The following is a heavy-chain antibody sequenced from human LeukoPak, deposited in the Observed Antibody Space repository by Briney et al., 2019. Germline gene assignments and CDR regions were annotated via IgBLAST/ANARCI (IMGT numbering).Heavy chain of an antibody. J-gene: IGHJ4*02. CDR1: GFTFTRHG. Sequence: PAGGSLRLSCVASGFTFTRHGMNWVRQAPGKGLEWISFIDIWSSPTYYADSVKGRFTISRDNAKNSIFLQLNSLRVEDTAVYYCARDRGTSLVGADFDSWGQGTLVTVSS. D-gene: IGHD1-26*01. CDR2: IDIWSSPT. CDR3: ARDRGTSLVGADFDS. V-gene: IGHV3-48*01.